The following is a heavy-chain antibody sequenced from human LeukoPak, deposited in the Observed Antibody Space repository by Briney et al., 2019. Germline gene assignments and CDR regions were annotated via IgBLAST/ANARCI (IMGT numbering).Heavy chain of an antibody. J-gene: IGHJ4*02. D-gene: IGHD3-10*01. Sequence: PGGSLRLSCAASGFIFSRSNMNWVRQAPGKGLVWVSRIDSDGSRITYADSVKGRFTISRDNAKNTVYLQMNSLRAEDTAVYYCARGRSGSYGFFDYWSLGNLVTVSS. V-gene: IGHV3-74*03. CDR1: GFIFSRSN. CDR3: ARGRSGSYGFFDY. CDR2: IDSDGSRI.